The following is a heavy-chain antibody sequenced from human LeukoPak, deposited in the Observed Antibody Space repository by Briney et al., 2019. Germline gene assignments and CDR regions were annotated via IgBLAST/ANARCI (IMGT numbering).Heavy chain of an antibody. D-gene: IGHD6-19*01. CDR2: IYYSGST. J-gene: IGHJ4*02. V-gene: IGHV4-59*01. Sequence: SETLSLTCTVSGGSISSYYWSWIRQPPGKGLEWIGYIYYSGSTNYNPSLKSRVTISVDTSKNQFSLKLSSVTAADTAVYYYASGIAVAGIDYWGQGTLVTVSS. CDR1: GGSISSYY. CDR3: ASGIAVAGIDY.